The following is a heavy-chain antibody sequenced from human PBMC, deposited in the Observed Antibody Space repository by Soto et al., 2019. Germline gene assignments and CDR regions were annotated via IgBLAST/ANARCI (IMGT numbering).Heavy chain of an antibody. Sequence: DSVKVSCKASGYTFTSYDIDWVRQATGQGLEWMGWMNPNSGNTGYAQKFQGRVTMTRNTSISTAYMELSSLRSEDTAVYYCARGRGCKGSSWLNWFDPWRQGTLVTI. J-gene: IGHJ5*02. V-gene: IGHV1-8*01. CDR2: MNPNSGNT. D-gene: IGHD2-15*01. CDR3: ARGRGCKGSSWLNWFDP. CDR1: GYTFTSYD.